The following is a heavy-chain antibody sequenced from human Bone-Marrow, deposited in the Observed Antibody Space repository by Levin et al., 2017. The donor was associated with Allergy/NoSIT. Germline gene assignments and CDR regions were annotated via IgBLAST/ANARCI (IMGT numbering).Heavy chain of an antibody. V-gene: IGHV3-48*02. D-gene: IGHD5-18*01. CDR2: ISSSSSTI. Sequence: GGSLRLSCAASGFTFSSYSMNWVRQAPGKGLEWVSYISSSSSTIYYADSVKGRFTISRDNAKNSLYLQMNSLRDEDTAVYYCARSPDTAMVIWPYYYYGMDVWGQGTTVTVSS. CDR3: ARSPDTAMVIWPYYYYGMDV. CDR1: GFTFSSYS. J-gene: IGHJ6*02.